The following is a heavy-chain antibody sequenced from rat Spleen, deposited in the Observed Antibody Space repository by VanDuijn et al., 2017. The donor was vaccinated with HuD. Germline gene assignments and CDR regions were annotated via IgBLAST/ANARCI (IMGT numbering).Heavy chain of an antibody. Sequence: EVQLQESGPGLVKPSQSLSLTCSVTGHSITSSYRWNWIRKFPGNKLEWMGYINSAGTTNYNPSLKSRISITRDTSKNQVFLQVNSVTTEDTATYYCASLYSSYSLYYFDYWGQGVMVTVSS. D-gene: IGHD1-2*01. V-gene: IGHV3-3*01. CDR2: INSAGTT. J-gene: IGHJ2*01. CDR1: GHSITSSYR. CDR3: ASLYSSYSLYYFDY.